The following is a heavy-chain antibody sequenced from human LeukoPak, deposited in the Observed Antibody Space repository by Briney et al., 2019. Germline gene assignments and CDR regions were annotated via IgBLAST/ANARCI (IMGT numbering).Heavy chain of an antibody. J-gene: IGHJ4*02. D-gene: IGHD6-6*01. CDR2: ISSSSSYI. CDR3: ARDAGVHSSSSFDY. Sequence: GGSLRLSCAASGFAFSSYSMNWVRQAPGKGLEWVSSISSSSSYIYYADSVKGRFTISRDNAKNSLYLQMNSLRAEDTAEYYCARDAGVHSSSSFDYWGQGTLVTVSS. CDR1: GFAFSSYS. V-gene: IGHV3-21*01.